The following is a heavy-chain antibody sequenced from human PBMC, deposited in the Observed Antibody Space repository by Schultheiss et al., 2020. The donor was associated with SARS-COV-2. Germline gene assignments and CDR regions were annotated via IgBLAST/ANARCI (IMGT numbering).Heavy chain of an antibody. D-gene: IGHD4-17*01. Sequence: SETLSLTCTVSGGSISSSSYYWGWIRQPPGKGLEWIGSIYPSGSTNYNPSLKSRVTISVDTSKNQFSLKLSSVTAADTAVYYCARGGPYGDYVGWFDPWGQGTLVTVSS. J-gene: IGHJ5*02. CDR3: ARGGPYGDYVGWFDP. CDR2: IYPSGST. CDR1: GGSISSSSYY. V-gene: IGHV4-39*07.